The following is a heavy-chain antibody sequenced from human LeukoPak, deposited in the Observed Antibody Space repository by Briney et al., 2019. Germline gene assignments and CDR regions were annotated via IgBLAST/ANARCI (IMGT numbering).Heavy chain of an antibody. CDR1: GVSITNYD. D-gene: IGHD1-26*01. Sequence: SETLSLTCTVSGVSITNYDWSWIRQPPGKGLEWIGHIYYSGSTNYNPSLRSRVTITVETSKNEVSLKLRSVTAADTAVYYCARRGGSPLGAFDIWGQGTMVTVSS. CDR2: IYYSGST. V-gene: IGHV4-59*01. J-gene: IGHJ3*02. CDR3: ARRGGSPLGAFDI.